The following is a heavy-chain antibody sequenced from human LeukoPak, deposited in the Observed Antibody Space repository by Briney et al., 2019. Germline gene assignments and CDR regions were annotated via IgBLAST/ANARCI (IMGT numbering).Heavy chain of an antibody. V-gene: IGHV1-46*01. Sequence: SVKVSCKASGYTFTKYNLHWARQAPGQGLEWMGIIYPSSGSTSYSQKFRDRVIMTRDTSTSTAYMELSSLSSEDTAVYFCARDAVAGTFYFDFWGQGTLVTVSS. CDR2: IYPSSGST. CDR1: GYTFTKYN. J-gene: IGHJ4*02. D-gene: IGHD6-19*01. CDR3: ARDAVAGTFYFDF.